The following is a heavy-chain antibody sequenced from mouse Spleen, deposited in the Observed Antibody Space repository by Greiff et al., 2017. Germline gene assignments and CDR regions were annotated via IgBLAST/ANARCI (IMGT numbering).Heavy chain of an antibody. CDR3: ARPRSGHYYYAMDY. V-gene: IGHV5-9-1*01. CDR2: ISSGGSYT. D-gene: IGHD3-1*01. J-gene: IGHJ4*01. CDR1: GFTFSSYA. Sequence: EVKLVESGGGLVKPGGSLKLSCAASGFTFSSYAMSWVRQTPEKRLEWVATISSGGSYTYYPDSVKGRFTISRDNAKNTLYLQMSSLRSEDTAMYYCARPRSGHYYYAMDYWGQGTSVTVSS.